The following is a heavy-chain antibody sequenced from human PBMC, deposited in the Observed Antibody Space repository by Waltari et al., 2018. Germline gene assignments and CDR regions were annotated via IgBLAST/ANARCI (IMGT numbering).Heavy chain of an antibody. CDR1: GGSISSSNYY. Sequence: QVQLQYSCPGLLQPSQTRSLPCTVAGGSISSSNYYWSWIRHHPGKGLEWFGFIYSSGNTYYSPSLRSRVIISVDTSKNQFSLKLNSVTAADTAVYYCAGHMTRDGSFDNWGQGNMVTGSS. D-gene: IGHD2-21*01. J-gene: IGHJ4*02. CDR3: AGHMTRDGSFDN. CDR2: IYSSGNT. V-gene: IGHV4-31*03.